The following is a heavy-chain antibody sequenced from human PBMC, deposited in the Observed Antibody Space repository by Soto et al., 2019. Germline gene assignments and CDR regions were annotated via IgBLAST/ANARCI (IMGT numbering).Heavy chain of an antibody. CDR1: GGSISSYY. Sequence: PSETLSLTCTVSGGSISSYYWSWIRQPPGKGLEWIGYIYHSGSTYYNPSLKSRVTISVDRSKNQFSLKLSSVTAADTAVYYCARDSYYFGSGYDNDNWFDPWGQGTLVTVSS. V-gene: IGHV4-59*12. J-gene: IGHJ5*02. CDR3: ARDSYYFGSGYDNDNWFDP. D-gene: IGHD3-3*01. CDR2: IYHSGST.